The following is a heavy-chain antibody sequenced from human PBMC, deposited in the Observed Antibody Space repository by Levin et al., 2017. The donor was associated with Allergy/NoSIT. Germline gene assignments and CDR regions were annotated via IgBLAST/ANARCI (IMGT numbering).Heavy chain of an antibody. CDR3: ARGTHTSTTYSGYDGLDY. CDR1: GFSFSNYG. J-gene: IGHJ4*02. Sequence: PGGSLRLSCAASGFSFSNYGMHWVRQAPGKGLEWVAVISYDGSNKYYADSVKGRFTISRDNSKNTLYLHMNSLRPEDTAVFYCARGTHTSTTYSGYDGLDYWGQGTLVTVSS. CDR2: ISYDGSNK. D-gene: IGHD5-12*01. V-gene: IGHV3-30*03.